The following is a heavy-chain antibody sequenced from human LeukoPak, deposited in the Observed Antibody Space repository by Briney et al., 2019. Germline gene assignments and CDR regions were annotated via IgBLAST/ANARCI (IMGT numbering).Heavy chain of an antibody. Sequence: SETLSLTCTVSGGSISSSSYYWGWIRQPPGKGLEWIGSIYYSGSTYYKPSLKSRVTISVDTSKNQFSLKLSSVTAADTAVYYCARAPGIAVAGILGYWGQGTLVTVSS. CDR2: IYYSGST. V-gene: IGHV4-39*01. D-gene: IGHD6-19*01. J-gene: IGHJ4*02. CDR3: ARAPGIAVAGILGY. CDR1: GGSISSSSYY.